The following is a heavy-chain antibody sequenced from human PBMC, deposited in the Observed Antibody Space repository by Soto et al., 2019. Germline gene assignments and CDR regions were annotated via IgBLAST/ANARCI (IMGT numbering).Heavy chain of an antibody. CDR1: GGTFSSYA. D-gene: IGHD3-3*02. V-gene: IGHV1-69*13. CDR3: ARGGLARNPFDY. Sequence: ASVKVSCKASGGTFSSYAISWVRQAPGQGLEWMGGIIPIFGTANYAQKFQGRVTITADESTSTAYMELSSLRSEDTAVYYCARGGLARNPFDYWGQGTLVTVSS. J-gene: IGHJ4*02. CDR2: IIPIFGTA.